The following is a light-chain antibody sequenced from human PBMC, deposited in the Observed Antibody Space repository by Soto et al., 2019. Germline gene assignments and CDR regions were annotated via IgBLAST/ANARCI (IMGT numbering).Light chain of an antibody. J-gene: IGKJ5*01. CDR3: QQYYSTPPT. V-gene: IGKV4-1*01. CDR2: WAS. Sequence: DIVMTQSPDSLPVSLGERATINCKSSQSVLYSSNNKNYLAWYQQKPGQPPKLLIYWASARESGVPDRFSGSGSGTDFTLTISSQQAEDVAVYYCQQYYSTPPTFGQGTRLEIK. CDR1: QSVLYSSNNKNY.